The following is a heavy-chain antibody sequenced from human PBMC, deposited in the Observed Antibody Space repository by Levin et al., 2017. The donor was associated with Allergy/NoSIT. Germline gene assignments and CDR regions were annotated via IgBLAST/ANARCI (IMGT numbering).Heavy chain of an antibody. D-gene: IGHD5-12*01. CDR3: ARVLRFYYYYYMDV. Sequence: GGSLRLSCAASGFTFSSYGMHWVRQAPCKGLEWVAVIWDDGYKKYYADSVKGRFTISRDNSKNTLYLQMNSLRAEDTAVYYCARVLRFYYYYYMDVWGKGTTVTVSS. CDR1: GFTFSSYG. CDR2: IWDDGYKK. J-gene: IGHJ6*03. V-gene: IGHV3-33*01.